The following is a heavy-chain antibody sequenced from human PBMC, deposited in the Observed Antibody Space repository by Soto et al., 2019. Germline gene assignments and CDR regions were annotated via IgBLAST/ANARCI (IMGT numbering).Heavy chain of an antibody. D-gene: IGHD3-10*01. CDR2: ISSSSSYI. J-gene: IGHJ4*02. Sequence: KSGGSLRLSCTGSGFTFSSSTMTWVRQGPGKGLEWVSSISSSSSYIYFADSLKGRFTISRDNAKNSLYLQMNSLRAEDTAVYYCARDIGGMSAVWGQGTQVTVSS. CDR1: GFTFSSST. CDR3: ARDIGGMSAV. V-gene: IGHV3-21*06.